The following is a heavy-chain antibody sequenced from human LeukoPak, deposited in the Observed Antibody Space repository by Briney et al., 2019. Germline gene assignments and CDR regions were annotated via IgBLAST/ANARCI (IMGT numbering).Heavy chain of an antibody. CDR3: ARGAPTVTSSYYYYYMDV. Sequence: GGSLRLSCAASGFTFDDYAMHWVRQAPGKGLEWVSGISWNSVSIDYADSVKGRFTISRDNAKNSLYLQMNSLRAEDTAVYYCARGAPTVTSSYYYYYMDVWGKGTTVTVSS. CDR2: ISWNSVSI. J-gene: IGHJ6*03. V-gene: IGHV3-9*01. D-gene: IGHD4-17*01. CDR1: GFTFDDYA.